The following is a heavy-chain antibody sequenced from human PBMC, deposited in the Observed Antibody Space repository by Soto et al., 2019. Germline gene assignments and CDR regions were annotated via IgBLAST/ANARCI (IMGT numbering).Heavy chain of an antibody. J-gene: IGHJ5*02. CDR3: ARGVTVFGLVSRFWFDP. V-gene: IGHV4-30-4*01. D-gene: IGHD3-3*01. CDR2: IYNSGIT. Sequence: SETLSLTCTVSGGSISNGDYSWSCVSQSPGKGLEWIGHIYNSGITYYNPSLKSRVVISIDTSRNQFSLRLNSLTAADRAVYFCARGVTVFGLVSRFWFDPWGKGTVVTVSS. CDR1: GGSISNGDYS.